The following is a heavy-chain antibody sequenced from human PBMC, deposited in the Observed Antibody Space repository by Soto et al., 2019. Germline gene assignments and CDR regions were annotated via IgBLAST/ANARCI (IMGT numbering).Heavy chain of an antibody. CDR3: AKDGGYTYVAIFES. Sequence: QEQLVESGGGVVQPGRSLRLSCRTSGFTFSSYPLHWVRQAPGKGLEWVALISYDGTNTYYSDSVKGRFTVSRDNSKNTLYLQMSSLRAEDTAVYYCAKDGGYTYVAIFESWGQGTLVTVSS. D-gene: IGHD5-18*01. CDR2: ISYDGTNT. V-gene: IGHV3-30*18. J-gene: IGHJ4*02. CDR1: GFTFSSYP.